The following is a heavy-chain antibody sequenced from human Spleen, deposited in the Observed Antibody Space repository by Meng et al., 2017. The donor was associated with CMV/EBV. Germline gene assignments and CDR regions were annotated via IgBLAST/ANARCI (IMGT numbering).Heavy chain of an antibody. CDR1: GGSITDYY. Sequence: SETLSLTCTVSGGSITDYYWSWIRQPPGKGLEWIGYIYYTGSTKYNPSLESRVTISVDTSKNQFSLKLNSVTAADTAMYYCARVLGSSWVYFDNWGQGTLVTVSS. V-gene: IGHV4-59*01. J-gene: IGHJ4*02. CDR3: ARVLGSSWVYFDN. CDR2: IYYTGST. D-gene: IGHD6-13*01.